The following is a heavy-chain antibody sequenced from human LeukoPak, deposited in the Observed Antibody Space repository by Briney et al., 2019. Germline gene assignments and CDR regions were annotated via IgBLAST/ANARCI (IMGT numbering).Heavy chain of an antibody. CDR3: ARLGYCSSTSCSDDY. Sequence: SETLSLTCTVSGGSISSYYWSWIRQPAGKGLEWIGRIYTSGSTNYNPSLKSRVTMSVDTSKNQFSLKLSSVAAADTAVYYCARLGYCSSTSCSDDYWGQGTLVTVSS. V-gene: IGHV4-4*07. CDR2: IYTSGST. J-gene: IGHJ4*02. CDR1: GGSISSYY. D-gene: IGHD2-2*01.